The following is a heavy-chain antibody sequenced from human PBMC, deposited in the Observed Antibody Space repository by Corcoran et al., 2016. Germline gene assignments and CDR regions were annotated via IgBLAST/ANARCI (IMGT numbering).Heavy chain of an antibody. CDR3: ARGNYGDD. V-gene: IGHV1-3*01. CDR1: GYTFTTYA. CDR2: INGGNGNT. Sequence: QVQLVQSGAEVKEPGASVKVSCKASGYTFTTYAIHWVRQAPGQRLEWMGWINGGNGNTKYAQKFQGRVTITRDSSASTAYMELSTLRSEDTAVYYCARGNYGDDWGQGTLVTVSS. J-gene: IGHJ4*02.